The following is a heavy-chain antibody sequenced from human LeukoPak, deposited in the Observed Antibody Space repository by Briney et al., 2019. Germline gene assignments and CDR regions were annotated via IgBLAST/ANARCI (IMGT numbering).Heavy chain of an antibody. CDR3: ARSYYVSGSYVDY. CDR2: INPNGGGT. D-gene: IGHD3-10*01. CDR1: GYTFTDYY. V-gene: IGHV1-2*02. Sequence: ASVKVSCKASGYTFTDYYIHWVRQAPGQGLEWMGWINPNGGGTNYAQKFQGRVTMTRDTSITTAYMELSRLRSDDTAVYYCARSYYVSGSYVDYWGQGTPVTVSS. J-gene: IGHJ4*02.